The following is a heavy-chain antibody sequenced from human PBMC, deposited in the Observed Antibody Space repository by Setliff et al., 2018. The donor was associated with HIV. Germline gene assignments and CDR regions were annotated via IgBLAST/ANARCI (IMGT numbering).Heavy chain of an antibody. Sequence: SETLSLTCSVSTDSISNFHWSWMRQPAGKGLEWIGRIFGSGTTHYNPSLKSRVTMSIDTSKNQFSLKLNSVTAAGTAVYFCARDRSKYGTGSSAYNWFDPWGLGTLVTV. V-gene: IGHV4-4*07. CDR3: ARDRSKYGTGSSAYNWFDP. CDR2: IFGSGTT. CDR1: TDSISNFH. D-gene: IGHD3-16*01. J-gene: IGHJ5*02.